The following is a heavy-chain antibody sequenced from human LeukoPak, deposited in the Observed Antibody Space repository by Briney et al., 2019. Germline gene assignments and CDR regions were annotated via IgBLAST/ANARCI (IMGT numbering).Heavy chain of an antibody. CDR1: GFSFSSYS. CDR3: ASRFLYSYGPDY. CDR2: ISSGRSFT. J-gene: IGHJ4*02. Sequence: GGSLRLSCAASGFSFSSYSMNWVRQAPGKGLEWVSSISSGRSFTYYGDSVKGRFSISRDNAKNSLYLQMNSLRAEDTAVYYCASRFLYSYGPDYWGQGTLVTVSS. V-gene: IGHV3-21*01. D-gene: IGHD5-18*01.